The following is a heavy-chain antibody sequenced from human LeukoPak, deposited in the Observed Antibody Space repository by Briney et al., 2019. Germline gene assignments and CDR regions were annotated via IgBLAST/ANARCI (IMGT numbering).Heavy chain of an antibody. CDR3: ARSKRGTFDF. V-gene: IGHV6-1*01. Sequence: SQTLSLTCALPGDSVSINSGAWNWIRQSPSRGLEWLGRTYYNSKWYHDYAVSVRSRITINPDTPKNQFSLQLNSVTPEDTAVYYCARSKRGTFDFWGQGTLVTVSS. CDR1: GDSVSINSGA. D-gene: IGHD1-1*01. J-gene: IGHJ4*02. CDR2: TYYNSKWYH.